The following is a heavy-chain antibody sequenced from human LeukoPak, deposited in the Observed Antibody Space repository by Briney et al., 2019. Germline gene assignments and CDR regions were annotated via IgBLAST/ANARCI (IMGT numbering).Heavy chain of an antibody. J-gene: IGHJ4*02. Sequence: SETLSFTCAVYGGSFSDHYWSWIRQPPGMGLEWIGEINHSGETKFNPSLKSRVAMSVDTSKNQFSLELRSVTAADTAVYYCARGQWLDNSWGQGTLVTVSS. D-gene: IGHD6-19*01. CDR2: INHSGET. V-gene: IGHV4-34*01. CDR3: ARGQWLDNS. CDR1: GGSFSDHY.